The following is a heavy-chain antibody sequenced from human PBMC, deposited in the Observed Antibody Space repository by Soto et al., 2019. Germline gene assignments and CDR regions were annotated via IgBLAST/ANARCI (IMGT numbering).Heavy chain of an antibody. J-gene: IGHJ4*02. V-gene: IGHV2-5*02. D-gene: IGHD3-10*01. CDR3: AHSRNLITEDAQVGDFDY. Sequence: QITLKESGPTLVKPTQTFTLTCNFSGFSLTTDGVGVGWVRQPPGGALEWLSLIYWDDDERYSPSLKTRLTITNDPSKNQVDLIMTNMDPVDTATYYCAHSRNLITEDAQVGDFDYWCQGILVTVSS. CDR2: IYWDDDE. CDR1: GFSLTTDGVG.